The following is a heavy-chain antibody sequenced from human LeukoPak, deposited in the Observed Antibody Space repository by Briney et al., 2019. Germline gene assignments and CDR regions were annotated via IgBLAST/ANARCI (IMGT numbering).Heavy chain of an antibody. D-gene: IGHD3-22*01. CDR2: ISSSGST. J-gene: IGHJ3*02. Sequence: SETLSLTCTVAGDSISSGDYYWSWIRQPAGKGVGWIGRISSSGSTNYNPSLKSRVTISVDTSKNQFSLKLSSVTAADTAVYFCARGPYSYDSSGAFDIWGQGTMVTVSS. V-gene: IGHV4-61*02. CDR3: ARGPYSYDSSGAFDI. CDR1: GDSISSGDYY.